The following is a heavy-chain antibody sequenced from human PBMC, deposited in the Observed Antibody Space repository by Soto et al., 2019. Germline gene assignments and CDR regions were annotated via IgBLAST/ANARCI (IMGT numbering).Heavy chain of an antibody. V-gene: IGHV4-59*08. J-gene: IGHJ4*02. D-gene: IGHD6-19*01. CDR1: GGSISSYY. CDR2: IYYSGST. Sequence: QVQLQESGPGLVKPSETLSLTCTVSGGSISSYYRSWILQPPGKGLEWIGYIYYSGSTNYNPSLKSRVTIAVDTSKNQFSLKLSSVTAADTAVYYCARRYGSGFDYWGQGTLVTVSS. CDR3: ARRYGSGFDY.